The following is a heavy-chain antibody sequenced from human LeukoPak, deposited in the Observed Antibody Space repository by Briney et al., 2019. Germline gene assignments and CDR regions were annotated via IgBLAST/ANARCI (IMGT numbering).Heavy chain of an antibody. CDR1: GYTFTSYA. V-gene: IGHV1-69*05. CDR3: ARTPVLTPMSYYYYYMDV. D-gene: IGHD4-23*01. CDR2: IIPLFGTA. Sequence: GASVKVSCKASGYTFTSYAISWVRQAPGQGLEWMGGIIPLFGTANYAQKFQGRVTITTDESTSTAYMELSSLRSEDTAVYYCARTPVLTPMSYYYYYMDVWGKGTTVTVSS. J-gene: IGHJ6*03.